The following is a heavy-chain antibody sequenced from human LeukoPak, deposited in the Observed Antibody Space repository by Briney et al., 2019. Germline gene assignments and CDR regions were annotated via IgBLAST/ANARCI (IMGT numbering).Heavy chain of an antibody. Sequence: TSETLSLTCAVYGGSFSGYSWNWIRQPPGKGLEWIGEINHSGSTNYNPSLKSRVTISVDTSKNQFSLKLSSVTAADTAVYYCARGIAVAGSGWFDPWGQGTLVTVSS. J-gene: IGHJ5*02. CDR2: INHSGST. D-gene: IGHD6-19*01. V-gene: IGHV4-34*01. CDR1: GGSFSGYS. CDR3: ARGIAVAGSGWFDP.